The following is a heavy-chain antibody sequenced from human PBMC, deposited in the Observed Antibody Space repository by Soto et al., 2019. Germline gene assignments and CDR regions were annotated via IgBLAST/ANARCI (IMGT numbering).Heavy chain of an antibody. J-gene: IGHJ4*02. CDR3: AREDSIIIPVVSDF. CDR2: ISKSDYT. CDR1: GFAFNNYG. Sequence: GGSLRLSCTVSGFAFNNYGINWVRQAPGKGLEWVSSISKSDYTYYSDSVKGRFAISRDNAKSSVSLQMNTLRVEDTAVYYCAREDSIIIPVVSDFWGQGNLVTVSS. D-gene: IGHD3-22*01. V-gene: IGHV3-21*01.